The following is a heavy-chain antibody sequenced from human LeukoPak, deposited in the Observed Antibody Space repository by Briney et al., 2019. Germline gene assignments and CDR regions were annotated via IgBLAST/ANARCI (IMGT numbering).Heavy chain of an antibody. CDR2: ISGSNSYI. CDR3: ARALTTLTYEGY. Sequence: GGSLRLSCAASGFTYSSYTMHWIRQAPGKGLEWVSSISGSNSYIFYADSVKGRLTVSRDNAKDSLYLQMNSLRAEDTAVYYCARALTTLTYEGYWGQGTLVTVSS. J-gene: IGHJ4*02. CDR1: GFTYSSYT. D-gene: IGHD1-1*01. V-gene: IGHV3-21*01.